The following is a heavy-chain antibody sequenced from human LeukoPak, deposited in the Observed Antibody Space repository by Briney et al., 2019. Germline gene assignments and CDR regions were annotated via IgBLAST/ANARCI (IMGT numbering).Heavy chain of an antibody. V-gene: IGHV3-9*01. D-gene: IGHD2-21*01. CDR3: ARFRRSSSGY. J-gene: IGHJ4*02. CDR1: GFTFDDYA. Sequence: PGRSLRLFCAASGFTFDDYAVHWARQAPGGGLVWVSGISWNSGSIVYADSVKGRFTVYRDNANNTLYLQMNSLRGEDTAVYFCARFRRSSSGYWGQGTLVTVSS. CDR2: ISWNSGSI.